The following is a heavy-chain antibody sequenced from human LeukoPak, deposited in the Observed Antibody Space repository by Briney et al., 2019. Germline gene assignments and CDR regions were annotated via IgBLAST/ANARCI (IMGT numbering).Heavy chain of an antibody. V-gene: IGHV4-4*07. CDR2: IYTSGST. CDR1: GGSISSYY. D-gene: IGHD3-10*01. CDR3: ARDNLQGYYYGSGSFLLLNWFDP. Sequence: SSETLSLTCTVPGGSISSYYWSWIRQPAGKGLEWIGRIYTSGSTNYNPSLKSRVTMSVDTSKNQFSLKLSSVTAADTAVYYCARDNLQGYYYGSGSFLLLNWFDPWGQGTLVTVSS. J-gene: IGHJ5*02.